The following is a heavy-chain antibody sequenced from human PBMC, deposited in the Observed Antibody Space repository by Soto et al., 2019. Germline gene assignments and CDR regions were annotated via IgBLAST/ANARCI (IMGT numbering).Heavy chain of an antibody. Sequence: SETLSLTCAVYGGSFSGYYWSWIRQPPGKGLEWIGEINHSGSTNYNPSLKSRVTISVDTSKNQFSLKLSSVTAADTAVYYCARGYGLHLGELSLRKNYYYYMDVWGKGTTVTVSS. J-gene: IGHJ6*03. CDR2: INHSGST. D-gene: IGHD3-16*02. V-gene: IGHV4-34*01. CDR1: GGSFSGYY. CDR3: ARGYGLHLGELSLRKNYYYYMDV.